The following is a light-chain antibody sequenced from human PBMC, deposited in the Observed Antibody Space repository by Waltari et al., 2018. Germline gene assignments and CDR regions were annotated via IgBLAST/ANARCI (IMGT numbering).Light chain of an antibody. J-gene: IGLJ2*01. CDR2: IDGGGGH. CDR1: SEHSAYA. V-gene: IGLV4-69*01. CDR3: QTWDPGTVV. Sequence: QLAVTQSPSASAYLGASVKLTCTLSSEHSAYASAWHQHQPEKGPRFLMQIDGGGGHTKGDGIPDRFSGFSSGAERYLTISSLQYEDEAAYYCQTWDPGTVVFGGGTKLTV.